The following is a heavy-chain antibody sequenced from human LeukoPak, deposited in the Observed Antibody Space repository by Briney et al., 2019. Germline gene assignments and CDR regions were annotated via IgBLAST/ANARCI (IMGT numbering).Heavy chain of an antibody. V-gene: IGHV4-34*01. D-gene: IGHD1-1*01. CDR3: ARDLTT. CDR1: GGSFSGKY. J-gene: IGHJ4*02. CDR2: ITYSGSI. Sequence: PSETLSLTCAASGGSFSGKYWTWIRQPPGKGLEWIGEITYSGSIYYNPSLKSRVTISVDTSKNQFSLKLNSVTAADTAVYYCARDLTTWGQGTLVTVSS.